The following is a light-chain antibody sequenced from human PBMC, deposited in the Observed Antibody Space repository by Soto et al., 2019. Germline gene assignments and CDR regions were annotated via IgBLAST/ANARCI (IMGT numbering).Light chain of an antibody. J-gene: IGLJ2*01. CDR2: RND. V-gene: IGLV1-47*01. Sequence: QAVVTQPPSASGTPGQTVTISCSGSGSDIGSNYVYWFQQLPGTAPKLLIFRNDQRPSGVPDRFSGSKSGTSASLAISGLRSEDEADYYCSAWNDSLRGRLFGGGTKVTVL. CDR1: GSDIGSNY. CDR3: SAWNDSLRGRL.